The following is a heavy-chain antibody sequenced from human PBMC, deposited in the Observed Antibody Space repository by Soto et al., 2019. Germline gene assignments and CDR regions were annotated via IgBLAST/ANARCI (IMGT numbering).Heavy chain of an antibody. D-gene: IGHD3-22*01. CDR1: GLRFDKYS. J-gene: IGHJ4*02. Sequence: VGSLGLSCAGAGLRFDKYSMNWVRQAPGKGLEWVSYISSSSSTIYYADSVRGRFTISRDNDKSSLYLQMNSLRDDDTAVYFCAREGLYESSGYHPYYFDYWGQGTLVTVSS. V-gene: IGHV3-48*02. CDR3: AREGLYESSGYHPYYFDY. CDR2: ISSSSSTI.